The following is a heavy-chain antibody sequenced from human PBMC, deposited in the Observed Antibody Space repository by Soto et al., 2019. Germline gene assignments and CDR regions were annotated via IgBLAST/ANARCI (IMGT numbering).Heavy chain of an antibody. V-gene: IGHV3-23*01. CDR3: AKGGIISAKLAVAGNFDY. J-gene: IGHJ4*02. Sequence: GGSLRLSCAASGFTFSSYAMSWVRQAPGKGLEWVSAISGSGGSTYYADSVKGRFTISRDNSKNTLYLQMNSLRAEDTAVYYCAKGGIISAKLAVAGNFDYWGQGTLVTVSS. D-gene: IGHD6-19*01. CDR1: GFTFSSYA. CDR2: ISGSGGST.